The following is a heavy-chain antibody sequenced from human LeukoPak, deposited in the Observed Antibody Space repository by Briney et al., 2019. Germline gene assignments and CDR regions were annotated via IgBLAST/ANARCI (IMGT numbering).Heavy chain of an antibody. CDR2: INPNSGGT. D-gene: IGHD3-10*01. CDR1: GYTFTGYY. J-gene: IGHJ4*02. V-gene: IGHV1-2*02. Sequence: ASVKVSCKASGYTFTGYYMHWVRQAPGQGLEWMGWINPNSGGTNYAQKFQGRVTMTRDTSISTAYMELSRLRSDDTAVYYCARDPGYYYGSGSYTFFDYWGQGTLVTVSS. CDR3: ARDPGYYYGSGSYTFFDY.